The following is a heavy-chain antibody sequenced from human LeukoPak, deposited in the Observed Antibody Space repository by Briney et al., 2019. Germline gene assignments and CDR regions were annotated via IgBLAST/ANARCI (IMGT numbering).Heavy chain of an antibody. CDR2: IHSSGST. CDR3: ARGLVGTTGEHNWFDP. Sequence: PSETLSLTCTVSAGSFSNYCLSWIRQPAGKGLEWIVRIHSSGSTNYNPSLKSRVTISVDKSKNQSSLKLSSVTDADTAMYYCARGLVGTTGEHNWFDPWGQGTLVTVSS. D-gene: IGHD1-26*01. CDR1: AGSFSNYC. J-gene: IGHJ5*02. V-gene: IGHV4-4*07.